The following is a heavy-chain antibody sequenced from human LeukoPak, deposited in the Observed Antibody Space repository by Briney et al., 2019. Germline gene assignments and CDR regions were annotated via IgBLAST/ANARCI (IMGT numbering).Heavy chain of an antibody. CDR1: GFTFSNYA. Sequence: PGGSLRLSCAASGFTFSNYAMHWVRQAPGEGLEYVSAISDIGANTYYANSVKGRFTISRDNSKNTLYLQMGSLRAEDTAVYYCARDEGVYGSGTSDYWGQGTLVTVSS. CDR2: ISDIGANT. D-gene: IGHD3-10*01. J-gene: IGHJ4*02. CDR3: ARDEGVYGSGTSDY. V-gene: IGHV3-64*01.